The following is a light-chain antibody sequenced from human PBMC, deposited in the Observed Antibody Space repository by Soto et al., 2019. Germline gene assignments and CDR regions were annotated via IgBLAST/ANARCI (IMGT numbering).Light chain of an antibody. CDR2: GVN. J-gene: IGLJ1*01. CDR3: QSYDDSLGGFYV. Sequence: QSVLTRPPSVSGSPGQMVTISCTGSSSNIGAEYGIRWYQHLPGTAPKLLIYGVNSRPSGVPDRFSGSKSGSSASLAIAGLQAEDEADYYCQSYDDSLGGFYVFGTGTKVTVL. CDR1: SSNIGAEYG. V-gene: IGLV1-40*01.